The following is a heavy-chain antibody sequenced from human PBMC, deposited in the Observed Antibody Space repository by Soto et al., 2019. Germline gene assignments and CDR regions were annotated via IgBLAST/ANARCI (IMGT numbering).Heavy chain of an antibody. CDR3: ARFQIRDDNPEGYCYYGMDV. CDR1: GYSFTSYW. CDR2: IDPSDSYT. D-gene: IGHD3-9*01. Sequence: GESLKISCKGSGYSFTSYWISWVRQMPGKGLEWMGRIDPSDSYTNYSPSFQGHVTISADKSISTAYLQWSSLKASDTAMYYCARFQIRDDNPEGYCYYGMDVWGQGTTVTVSS. V-gene: IGHV5-10-1*01. J-gene: IGHJ6*02.